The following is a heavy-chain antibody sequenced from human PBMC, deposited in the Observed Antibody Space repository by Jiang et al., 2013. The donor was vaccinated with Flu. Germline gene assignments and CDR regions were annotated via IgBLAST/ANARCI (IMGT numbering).Heavy chain of an antibody. CDR3: ARGGGTGNWFDP. Sequence: GPGLVKPSETLSLTCTVSGGSISTYYWSWIRQPPGKGLEWIGYIYYSGSTNYNPSLESRVTISVDTSKNYFSLKLSSVTAADTAVYYCARGGGTGNWFDPWGQGTLVTVSS. V-gene: IGHV4-59*01. CDR1: GGSISTYY. J-gene: IGHJ5*02. D-gene: IGHD1-26*01. CDR2: IYYSGST.